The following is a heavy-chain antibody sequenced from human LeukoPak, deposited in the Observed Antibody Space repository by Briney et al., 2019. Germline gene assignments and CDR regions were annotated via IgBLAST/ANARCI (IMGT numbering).Heavy chain of an antibody. Sequence: GRSLRLSCAASGFTFDDYAMHWVRQAPGKGLGWVSGISWNSGSIGYADSVKGRFTISRDNAKNSLYLQMNSLRAEDTALYYCAKDIAAAAPYYFDYWGQGTLVTVSS. J-gene: IGHJ4*02. D-gene: IGHD6-13*01. CDR2: ISWNSGSI. V-gene: IGHV3-9*01. CDR1: GFTFDDYA. CDR3: AKDIAAAAPYYFDY.